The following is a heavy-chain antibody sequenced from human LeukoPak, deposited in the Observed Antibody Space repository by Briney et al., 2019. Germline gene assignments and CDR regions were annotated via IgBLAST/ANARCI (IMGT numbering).Heavy chain of an antibody. CDR3: ARGYYDIYYGMDV. D-gene: IGHD3-9*01. Sequence: SETLSLTCTVSGGSISSSSYYWGWIRQPPGKGLEWIGSIYYSGSTYYNPSLKSRVTISVDTSKNQFSLKLSSVTAADTAVYYCARGYYDIYYGMDVWGQGTTVTVSS. CDR1: GGSISSSSYY. V-gene: IGHV4-39*07. J-gene: IGHJ6*02. CDR2: IYYSGST.